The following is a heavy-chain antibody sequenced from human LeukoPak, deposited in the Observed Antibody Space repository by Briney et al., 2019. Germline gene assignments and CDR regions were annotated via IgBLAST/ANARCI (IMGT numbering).Heavy chain of an antibody. D-gene: IGHD7-27*01. CDR2: IDPSDSYT. J-gene: IGHJ5*02. V-gene: IGHV5-10-1*01. Sequence: GESLQISCKGSGCSFTSYWISWVRQTPGKGLEWMGRIDPSDSYTNYSPSFQGHVTISADKSINTAYLQWSSLKASDTAMYYCARLGSNNYFDPWGQGTLVTVSS. CDR3: ARLGSNNYFDP. CDR1: GCSFTSYW.